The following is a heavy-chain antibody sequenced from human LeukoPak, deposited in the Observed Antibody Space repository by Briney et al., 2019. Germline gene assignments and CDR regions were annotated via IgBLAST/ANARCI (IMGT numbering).Heavy chain of an antibody. D-gene: IGHD3-22*01. CDR3: ARGVGSGYTDD. J-gene: IGHJ4*02. CDR1: GGPISSGSYY. CDR2: IYTSGST. Sequence: SETLSLTCTVSGGPISSGSYYWSWIRQPAGKGLEWIGRIYTSGSTNYNPSLKSRVTISVDTSKNQFSLKLNSVTAADTAVYYCARGVGSGYTDDWGQGTLVTVSS. V-gene: IGHV4-61*02.